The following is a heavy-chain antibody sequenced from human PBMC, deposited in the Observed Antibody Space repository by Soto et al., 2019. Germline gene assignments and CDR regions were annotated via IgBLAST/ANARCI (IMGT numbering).Heavy chain of an antibody. CDR3: AERVLRFLEWLLDYYYGMDV. CDR2: ISGSGGST. CDR1: GFTFSSYA. J-gene: IGHJ6*02. Sequence: GGSLRLSCAASGFTFSSYAMSWVRKATGKGLEWVSAISGSGGSTYYADSVKGRFTITRDNSRNTLNLQMNSLRAEDTAVYYCAERVLRFLEWLLDYYYGMDVWGPGTTVTVSS. D-gene: IGHD3-3*01. V-gene: IGHV3-23*01.